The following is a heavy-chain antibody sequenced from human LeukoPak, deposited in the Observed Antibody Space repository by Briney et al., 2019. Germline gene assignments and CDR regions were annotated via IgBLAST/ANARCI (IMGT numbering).Heavy chain of an antibody. Sequence: GESLKISFKGSGXSFTSYCIGWVRQMPGKGLEWMGIIYPGDSDTRYSPSFQGQVTISADKSISTAYLQWSSLKASDTAMYYCARQLGRWFGENQDWGQGTLVTVSS. D-gene: IGHD3-10*01. J-gene: IGHJ4*02. CDR3: ARQLGRWFGENQD. CDR2: IYPGDSDT. CDR1: GXSFTSYC. V-gene: IGHV5-51*01.